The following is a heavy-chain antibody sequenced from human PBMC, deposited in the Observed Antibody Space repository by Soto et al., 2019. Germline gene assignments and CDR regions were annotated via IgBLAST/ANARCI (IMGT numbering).Heavy chain of an antibody. CDR2: ISRSGNT. D-gene: IGHD5-12*01. CDR3: VRNGGYDFDF. J-gene: IGHJ4*02. Sequence: QVQLQESGPGLVKPSETLSLTCAVSSGSISSGNWWSWVRQSPGKGLEWIGEISRSGNTNYRPSLKSRVTISVDKSKNQSSLKMNSVTAADTAVYYSVRNGGYDFDFWGQGTLVTVSS. CDR1: SGSISSGNW. V-gene: IGHV4-4*02.